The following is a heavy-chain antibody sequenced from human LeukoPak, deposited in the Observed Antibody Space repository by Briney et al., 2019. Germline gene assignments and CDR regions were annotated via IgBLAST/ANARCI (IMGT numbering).Heavy chain of an antibody. Sequence: GGSLRLSCAASGFTFSGYAMNWVRQAPGKGLEWVSSISGSGITTDYADSVKGRFTISRDNSKKTLYLQMHSLRVDDTAVYFCSKRDVMIATTPNFDYWGQGTLVTVSS. CDR1: GFTFSGYA. V-gene: IGHV3-23*01. CDR2: ISGSGITT. CDR3: SKRDVMIATTPNFDY. D-gene: IGHD1-1*01. J-gene: IGHJ4*02.